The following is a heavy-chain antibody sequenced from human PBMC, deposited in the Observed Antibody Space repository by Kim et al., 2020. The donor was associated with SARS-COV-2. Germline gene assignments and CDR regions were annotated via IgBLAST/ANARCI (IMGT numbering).Heavy chain of an antibody. CDR1: GFTFSSYA. V-gene: IGHV3-23*01. J-gene: IGHJ4*02. CDR2: ISGSGGST. D-gene: IGHD6-13*01. CDR3: AKGRGYSSSWYVAGLDY. Sequence: GGSLRLSCAASGFTFSSYAMSWVRQAPGKGLEWVSAISGSGGSTYYADSVKGRFTISRDNSKNTLYLQMNSLRAEDTAVYYCAKGRGYSSSWYVAGLDYWGQGTLVTVSS.